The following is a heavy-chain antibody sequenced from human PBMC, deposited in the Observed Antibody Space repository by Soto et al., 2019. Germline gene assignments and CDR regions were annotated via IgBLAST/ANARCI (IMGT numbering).Heavy chain of an antibody. CDR3: ARQYRGSTSRNYGMDV. D-gene: IGHD2-2*01. CDR1: GYSFTSYW. CDR2: IDPSDSYT. V-gene: IGHV5-10-1*01. Sequence: PGESLKISCKGSGYSFTSYWISWVRQMPGKGLEWMGRIDPSDSYTNYSPSFQGHVTISADKSISTAYLQWSSLKASDTAMYYCARQYRGSTSRNYGMDVWGQGTTVTVSS. J-gene: IGHJ6*02.